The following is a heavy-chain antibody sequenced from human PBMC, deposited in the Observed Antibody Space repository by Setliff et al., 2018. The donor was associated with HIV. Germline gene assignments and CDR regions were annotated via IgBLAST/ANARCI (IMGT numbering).Heavy chain of an antibody. CDR2: IRHNGNTA. D-gene: IGHD5-12*01. J-gene: IGHJ6*03. V-gene: IGHV3-30*02. Sequence: LRLSCAASGFRFETFGMYWVRQAPGKGLEWVAFIRHNGNTAYYGDSVKGRFIMSRDNSENTVSLEMNNLRLEDASVYYCARGRRPVDVVSTIIRYYYYMGVWGKGTTVTVSS. CDR3: ARGRRPVDVVSTIIRYYYYMGV. CDR1: GFRFETFG.